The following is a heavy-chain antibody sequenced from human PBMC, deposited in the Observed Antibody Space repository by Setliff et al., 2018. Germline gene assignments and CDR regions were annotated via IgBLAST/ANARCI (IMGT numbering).Heavy chain of an antibody. J-gene: IGHJ4*02. D-gene: IGHD3-22*01. V-gene: IGHV1-69*06. CDR3: ATETGGSGYYY. Sequence: SVKVSCKASGGTFSSYAISWVRQAPGQGLEWMGRIIPIFGTANYAQKFQGRVTMTEDTSTDTAYMELSSLRSEDTAVYYCATETGGSGYYYWGQGTLVTVSS. CDR1: GGTFSSYA. CDR2: IIPIFGTA.